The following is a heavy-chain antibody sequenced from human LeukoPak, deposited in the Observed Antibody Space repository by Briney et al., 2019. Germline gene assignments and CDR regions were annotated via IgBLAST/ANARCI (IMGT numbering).Heavy chain of an antibody. CDR3: AGHHPRNTVDF. D-gene: IGHD2/OR15-2a*01. J-gene: IGHJ4*02. V-gene: IGHV4-59*08. CDR2: ISHSGST. Sequence: SETLSLTCTVSGGSISNYYWSWIRQPPGKGLEGIGYISHSGSTNYSPSLKSRVTISLDPSKNQFSLKLSSVTAADTAVYYCAGHHPRNTVDFWGQGTLVTVSS. CDR1: GGSISNYY.